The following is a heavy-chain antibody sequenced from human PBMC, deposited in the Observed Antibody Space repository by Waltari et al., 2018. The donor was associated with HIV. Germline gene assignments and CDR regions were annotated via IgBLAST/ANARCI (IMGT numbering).Heavy chain of an antibody. CDR3: ARGTGPLSPLDL. V-gene: IGHV3-33*01. Sequence: QEKLVESGGAVVQPGGSLKPSCVASGFEFNTYNVHWVRQAPGKGLEWMAVVWFDENNKNYAESLKGRSAISRNNAKKTLYLQMNRLRVDDTAVYYCARGTGPLSPLDLWGQGTSVTVSS. J-gene: IGHJ3*01. CDR1: GFEFNTYN. CDR2: VWFDENNK.